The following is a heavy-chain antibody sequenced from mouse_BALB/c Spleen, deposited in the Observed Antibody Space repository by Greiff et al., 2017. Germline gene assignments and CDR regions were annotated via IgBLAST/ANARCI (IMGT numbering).Heavy chain of an antibody. V-gene: IGHV3-2*02. J-gene: IGHJ3*01. CDR2: ISYSGST. Sequence: ESGPGLVKPSQSLSLTCTVTGYSITSDYAWNWIRQFPGNKLEWMGYISYSGSTSYNPSLKSRISITRDTSKNQFFLQLNSVTTEDTATYYCARNGNYDAWFAYWGQGTLVTVSA. CDR3: ARNGNYDAWFAY. CDR1: GYSITSDYA. D-gene: IGHD2-1*01.